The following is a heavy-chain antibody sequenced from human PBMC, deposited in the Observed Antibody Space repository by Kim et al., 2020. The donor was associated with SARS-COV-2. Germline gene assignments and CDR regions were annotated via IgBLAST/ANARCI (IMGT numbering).Heavy chain of an antibody. CDR3: ARFGNWGSSRWFDP. D-gene: IGHD7-27*01. V-gene: IGHV3-21*01. CDR2: ISSSSSYI. Sequence: GGSLRLSCTASGFTFSSYSMNWVRQAPGKGLEWVSSISSSSSYIYYADSVKGRFTISRDNAKNSLYLQMNSLRAEDTAVYYCARFGNWGSSRWFDPWGQGTLVTVSS. CDR1: GFTFSSYS. J-gene: IGHJ5*02.